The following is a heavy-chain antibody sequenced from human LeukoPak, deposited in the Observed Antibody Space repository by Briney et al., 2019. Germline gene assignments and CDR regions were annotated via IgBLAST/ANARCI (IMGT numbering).Heavy chain of an antibody. CDR2: ISAYNGNT. V-gene: IGHV1-18*01. CDR1: GYTFTSYG. D-gene: IGHD2-15*01. Sequence: GASVKVSCKASGYTFTSYGISWVRQAPGQGLEWMGWISAYNGNTNYAQKLQGRVTMTTDTSTSTAYMELRSLRSDDTAVYYCARDLAIVVVVAALSPLPFYWGQGTLVTVSS. CDR3: ARDLAIVVVVAALSPLPFY. J-gene: IGHJ4*02.